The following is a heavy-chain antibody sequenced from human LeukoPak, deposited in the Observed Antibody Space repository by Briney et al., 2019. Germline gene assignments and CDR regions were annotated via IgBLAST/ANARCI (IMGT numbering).Heavy chain of an antibody. CDR2: MNPNSGNT. D-gene: IGHD3-10*01. V-gene: IGHV1-8*02. J-gene: IGHJ4*02. Sequence: ASVKVSCTASGYTFTNYDINWVRQAPGHALEWLGWMNPNSGNTGYAQTFQGRVTLTRDTSISTAYMQLSSLRSEDTAVYYCASRGWGQGTLVTVSS. CDR1: GYTFTNYD. CDR3: ASRG.